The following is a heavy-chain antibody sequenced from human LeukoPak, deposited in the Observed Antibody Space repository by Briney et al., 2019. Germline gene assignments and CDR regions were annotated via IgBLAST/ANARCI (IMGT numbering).Heavy chain of an antibody. D-gene: IGHD6-19*01. CDR3: ARQNRYGTGWPSDAFDT. CDR2: IYPDDSDT. J-gene: IGHJ3*02. Sequence: GESLKISCKGSGYDFPTYWIGWVRQMPGKGLEWIGIIYPDDSDTRYSPSFQGHVTISADKSISTAYLQWGSLEASDTAMYYCARQNRYGTGWPSDAFDTWGQGTMVTVSS. V-gene: IGHV5-51*01. CDR1: GYDFPTYW.